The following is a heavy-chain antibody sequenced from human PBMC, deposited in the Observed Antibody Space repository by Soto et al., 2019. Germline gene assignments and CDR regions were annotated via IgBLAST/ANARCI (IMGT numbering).Heavy chain of an antibody. V-gene: IGHV4-4*07. Sequence: SETLSLTCTVAVGSISGFYWSWFRQPAGKGLEWIGRIYSSGATKYNPSLRNRVTMSVDTSTDQYSLNLASMTAADTAVYFCARGPFCGNDCYFDVWGQGTQVTVSS. CDR1: VGSISGFY. J-gene: IGHJ4*02. CDR3: ARGPFCGNDCYFDV. D-gene: IGHD2-21*02. CDR2: IYSSGAT.